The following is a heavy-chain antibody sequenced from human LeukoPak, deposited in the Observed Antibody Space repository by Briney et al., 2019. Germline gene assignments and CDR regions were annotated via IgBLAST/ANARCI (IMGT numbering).Heavy chain of an antibody. CDR2: IYPGDSDT. Sequence: GESLKISCKGSGYSFTSYWIGWVRQMPGKGLEWMGIIYPGDSDTRYSPSFQGQVTISADKSISTAYLQWSSLKASDTAMYYCARHGSDVRGLLDDRGDYWGQGTLVTVSS. V-gene: IGHV5-51*01. CDR3: ARHGSDVRGLLDDRGDY. CDR1: GYSFTSYW. J-gene: IGHJ4*02. D-gene: IGHD3-10*01.